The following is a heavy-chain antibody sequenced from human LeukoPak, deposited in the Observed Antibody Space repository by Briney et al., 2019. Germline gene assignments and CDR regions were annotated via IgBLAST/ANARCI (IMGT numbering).Heavy chain of an antibody. Sequence: GGSLRLSCAASGFTFDDYAMHWVRQAPGKGLEWVSGISRDSGTIVYADSVKGRFTISRDNSKNTLYLQMNSLRAEDTAVYYCARDQGYWGQGTLVTVSS. V-gene: IGHV3-9*01. CDR3: ARDQGY. J-gene: IGHJ4*02. CDR1: GFTFDDYA. CDR2: ISRDSGTI.